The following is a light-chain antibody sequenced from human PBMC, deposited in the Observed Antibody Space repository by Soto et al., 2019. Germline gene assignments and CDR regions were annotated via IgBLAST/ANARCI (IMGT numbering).Light chain of an antibody. CDR3: QHYNNWPHT. CDR1: QSVSNK. CDR2: GAS. Sequence: EIVMTQSPATLSVSPGERATLSCRASQSVSNKLAWYQQKPGQAPRLLIYGASTRATGIPARFSGSGSGTEFTLTISSLQSEDFALYYCQHYNNWPHTFGQGTKVDIK. V-gene: IGKV3D-15*01. J-gene: IGKJ1*01.